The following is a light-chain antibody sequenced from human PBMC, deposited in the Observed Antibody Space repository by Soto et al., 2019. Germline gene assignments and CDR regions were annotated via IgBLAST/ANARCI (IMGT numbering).Light chain of an antibody. CDR3: QQRSSWPST. V-gene: IGKV3-11*01. J-gene: IGKJ2*02. CDR2: DAS. CDR1: QNISRY. Sequence: EIVWTQSPATLALSPGEIATFSCRASQNISRYLAWYQQKPGQAPRLLIFDASNRATDIPARFGGSGSGTDFTLTISSLEPEDFAVYYCQQRSSWPSTFGQGTKVEIK.